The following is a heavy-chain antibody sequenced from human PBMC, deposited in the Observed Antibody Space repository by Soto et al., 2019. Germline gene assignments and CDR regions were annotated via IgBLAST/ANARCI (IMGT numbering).Heavy chain of an antibody. V-gene: IGHV1-69*13. CDR2: IIPIFGTA. CDR1: GGTFSSYA. J-gene: IGHJ5*02. D-gene: IGHD3-3*01. Sequence: GASVKVSCKASGGTFSSYAISWGRQAPGQGLEWMGGIIPIFGTANYAQKFQGRVTITADESTSTAYMELSSLRSEDTAVYYCARARKNYDFWSGYLGTWFDPWAQGTLVPVSS. CDR3: ARARKNYDFWSGYLGTWFDP.